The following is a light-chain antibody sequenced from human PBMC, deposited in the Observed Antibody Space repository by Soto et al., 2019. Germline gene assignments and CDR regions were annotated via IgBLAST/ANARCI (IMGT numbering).Light chain of an antibody. CDR2: GAS. CDR1: QSVSSN. V-gene: IGKV3-15*01. CDR3: QQYNNWWT. Sequence: EIVMTQSPATLPVSPGERATLSCRASQSVSSNLPWYQQKPGQAPRLLIYGASTRATGIPARFSGSGSGTEFTLTISSLQSEDFAVYYCQQYNNWWTFGQGTKVDIK. J-gene: IGKJ1*01.